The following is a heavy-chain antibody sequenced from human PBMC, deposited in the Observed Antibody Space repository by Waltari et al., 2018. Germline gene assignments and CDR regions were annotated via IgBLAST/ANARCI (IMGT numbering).Heavy chain of an antibody. J-gene: IGHJ4*02. Sequence: EVQLVESGGGLVQPGGYLRLSCAASGFTFSSYSMNWVRQAPGKGLGGVSYISMSSSTIYYADSVKGRVTISRDNAKNSLYLQMNSLRAEDTAVYYCARIFGGVIPLVYWGQGTLVTVSS. V-gene: IGHV3-48*01. CDR3: ARIFGGVIPLVY. CDR2: ISMSSSTI. CDR1: GFTFSSYS. D-gene: IGHD3-16*02.